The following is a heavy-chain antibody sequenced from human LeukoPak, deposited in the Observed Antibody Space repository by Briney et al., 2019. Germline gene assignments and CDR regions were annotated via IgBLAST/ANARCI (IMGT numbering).Heavy chain of an antibody. Sequence: SETLSLTCTVSGGSISSYYWSWIRQPPGKGLEWIGYIYHSGSTNNNPSLKSRVTISVDTSKNRFSLKLSSVTAADTAVYYCARHVPPVRCSSSFDPWGRGTLVTVSS. V-gene: IGHV4-59*08. CDR1: GGSISSYY. CDR2: IYHSGST. D-gene: IGHD6-6*01. J-gene: IGHJ5*02. CDR3: ARHVPPVRCSSSFDP.